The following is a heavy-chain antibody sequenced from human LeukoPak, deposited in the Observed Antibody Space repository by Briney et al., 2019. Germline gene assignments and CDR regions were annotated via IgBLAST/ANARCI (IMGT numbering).Heavy chain of an antibody. CDR3: TPLEGDYWVDY. V-gene: IGHV3-15*01. D-gene: IGHD4-17*01. CDR1: GFTFSNAW. CDR2: IKSKTDGGTT. Sequence: PGGSLRLSCAASGFTFSNAWMSWVRQAPGKGLELVGRIKSKTDGGTTDYAAPVKGRFTISRDDSKNTLYLQMNSLKTEDTAVYYCTPLEGDYWVDYWGQGTLVTVSS. J-gene: IGHJ4*02.